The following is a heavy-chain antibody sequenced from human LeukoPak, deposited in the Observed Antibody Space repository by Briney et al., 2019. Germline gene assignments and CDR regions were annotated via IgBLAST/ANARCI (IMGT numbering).Heavy chain of an antibody. Sequence: SETLSLTCTVSGYSISSGYYWGWIRQPPGKGLEWIGTIYHSGSTYYNPSLKSRVTMSVDTSKNQFSLNLSSLTAADTAVYYCATSDTVSTYNWFDPWGQGTLVTVS. CDR2: IYHSGST. D-gene: IGHD5/OR15-5a*01. J-gene: IGHJ5*02. CDR3: ATSDTVSTYNWFDP. V-gene: IGHV4-38-2*02. CDR1: GYSISSGYY.